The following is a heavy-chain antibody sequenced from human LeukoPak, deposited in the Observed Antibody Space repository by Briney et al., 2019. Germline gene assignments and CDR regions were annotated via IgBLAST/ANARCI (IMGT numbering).Heavy chain of an antibody. J-gene: IGHJ3*02. CDR2: INSDGSST. D-gene: IGHD3-3*01. V-gene: IGHV3-74*01. Sequence: GGSLRLSCAASGFTFSSYWMHWVRQAPGKGLVWVSRINSDGSSTSYADSVKGRFTISRDNAKNTLYLQMNSRRAEDTAVYYCARDPLYYDFWSGYYSAFDIWGQGTMVTVSS. CDR3: ARDPLYYDFWSGYYSAFDI. CDR1: GFTFSSYW.